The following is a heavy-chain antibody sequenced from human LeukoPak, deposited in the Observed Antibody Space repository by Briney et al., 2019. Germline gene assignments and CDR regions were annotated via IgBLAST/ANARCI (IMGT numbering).Heavy chain of an antibody. CDR3: ARAPYNWNDLPIDY. D-gene: IGHD1-20*01. Sequence: GGSLRLSCAASGFTFSSYSMNWVRQAPGKGLEWVSSISSSSSYIYYADSVKARFTISRDNAKNSLYLQMNSVRAEDTAVYYCARAPYNWNDLPIDYWGQGTLVTVSS. V-gene: IGHV3-21*01. J-gene: IGHJ4*02. CDR1: GFTFSSYS. CDR2: ISSSSSYI.